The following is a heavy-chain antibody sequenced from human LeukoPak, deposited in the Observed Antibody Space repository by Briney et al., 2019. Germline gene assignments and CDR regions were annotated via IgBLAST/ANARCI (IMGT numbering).Heavy chain of an antibody. CDR2: INHSGRT. V-gene: IGHV4-34*01. Sequence: SETLSLTCAVYGGSFGNYYWGWIRQPPGKGLEWIGEINHSGRTNYNSSLKSRVTISVDTSKNQFSLKLISVSAADTAVYYCARDPNDGDYFDYWGQGTLVTVSS. D-gene: IGHD2-8*01. J-gene: IGHJ4*02. CDR1: GGSFGNYY. CDR3: ARDPNDGDYFDY.